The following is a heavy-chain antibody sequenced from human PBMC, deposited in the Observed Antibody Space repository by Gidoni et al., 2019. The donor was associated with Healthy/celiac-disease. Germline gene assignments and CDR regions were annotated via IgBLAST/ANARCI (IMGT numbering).Heavy chain of an antibody. Sequence: QVQLQQWGAGLLKPSETLSLTCTVFGGSFSSYYWSWIRQPPGTGLEWIGEINQSGSTFSNPSLKSRVTTSLDTSKNQFSLRLSSVTAADTAVYYCARGNWNYGAFDIWGQGTMVTVSS. V-gene: IGHV4-34*01. J-gene: IGHJ3*02. D-gene: IGHD1-7*01. CDR2: INQSGST. CDR1: GGSFSSYY. CDR3: ARGNWNYGAFDI.